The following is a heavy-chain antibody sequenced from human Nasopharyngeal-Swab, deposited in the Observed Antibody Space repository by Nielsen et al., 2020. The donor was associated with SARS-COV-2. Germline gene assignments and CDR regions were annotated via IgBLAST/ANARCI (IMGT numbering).Heavy chain of an antibody. D-gene: IGHD3-22*01. Sequence: ASAKVSCKASGHTFSSYGVSWLRQAPGQGLEWMGWISPNNGYSNYAQKFQGRVTMTTDTSTSTAYMELRSLRSDDTAVYYCARYDYYDNSGPDYWGQGTLVTVSS. CDR2: ISPNNGYS. J-gene: IGHJ4*02. CDR3: ARYDYYDNSGPDY. V-gene: IGHV1-18*01. CDR1: GHTFSSYG.